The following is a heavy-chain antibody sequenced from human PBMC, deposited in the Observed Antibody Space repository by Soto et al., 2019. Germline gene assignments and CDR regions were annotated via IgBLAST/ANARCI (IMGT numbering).Heavy chain of an antibody. Sequence: QVQLVQSGAEVKKPGASVKVSCKASGYTFTSYDINWVRQATGQGLEWMGWMNPNSGNTGYAQKFQGRVTMTRNTSISTAYMDLSSLRSEDTAVYYCALSNDFWSGYPLLYGMDVWGQGTTVTVSS. V-gene: IGHV1-8*01. CDR2: MNPNSGNT. CDR1: GYTFTSYD. CDR3: ALSNDFWSGYPLLYGMDV. D-gene: IGHD3-3*01. J-gene: IGHJ6*02.